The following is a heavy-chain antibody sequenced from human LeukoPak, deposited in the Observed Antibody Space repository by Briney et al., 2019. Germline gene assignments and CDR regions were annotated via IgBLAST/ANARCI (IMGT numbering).Heavy chain of an antibody. J-gene: IGHJ4*02. CDR2: ISGSGGST. CDR3: AKDHLKQQLVLLIDY. Sequence: GGSLRLSCAASGFTFSSYAMSWVRQAPGKGLEWFSAISGSGGSTYYADSVKGRFTISRDNSKNTLYLQMNSLRAEDTAVYYCAKDHLKQQLVLLIDYWGQGTLVTVSS. V-gene: IGHV3-23*01. CDR1: GFTFSSYA. D-gene: IGHD6-13*01.